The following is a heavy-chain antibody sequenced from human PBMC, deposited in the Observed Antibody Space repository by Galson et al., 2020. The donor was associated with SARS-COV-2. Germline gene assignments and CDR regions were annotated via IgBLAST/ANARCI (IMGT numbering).Heavy chain of an antibody. D-gene: IGHD7-27*01. CDR1: GFTFSASW. V-gene: IGHV3-74*01. CDR3: ASPETGGFYDY. Sequence: GGSLRLSCVASGFTFSASWMHWLRQAPGEGLVWVSRVNGDGTDPRYADAAKARFTISRDNAKNTVYLQMNSLTGEDTAVYYCASPETGGFYDYWGQGAVVTVSS. J-gene: IGHJ4*03. CDR2: VNGDGTDP.